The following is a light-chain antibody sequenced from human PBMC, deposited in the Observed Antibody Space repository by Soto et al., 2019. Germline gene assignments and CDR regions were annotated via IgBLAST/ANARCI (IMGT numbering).Light chain of an antibody. Sequence: EIVMTQSPATLSVAPGESATLSCRASQSVSSNLAWYQQKPGQAPRLLIYGASTRATGIPARFTGSGSGTDFTLTISSLEPEDFAVYYCQQRTSTFGQGTRLEIK. V-gene: IGKV3-15*01. CDR3: QQRTST. CDR2: GAS. CDR1: QSVSSN. J-gene: IGKJ5*01.